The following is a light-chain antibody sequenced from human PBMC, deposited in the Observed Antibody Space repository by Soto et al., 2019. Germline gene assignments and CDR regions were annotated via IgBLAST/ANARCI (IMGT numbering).Light chain of an antibody. J-gene: IGKJ4*01. V-gene: IGKV3-15*01. CDR2: GAS. CDR3: QQYDSWPPVS. Sequence: EIVMTQSPATLSVSPGERATLSCRASQSVSINLAWYQQKPGQPPRLLIYGASTRATGVPARFSASGSGTEFTLTITSLQSGASGVYYCQQYDSWPPVSFGGGTKVDIK. CDR1: QSVSIN.